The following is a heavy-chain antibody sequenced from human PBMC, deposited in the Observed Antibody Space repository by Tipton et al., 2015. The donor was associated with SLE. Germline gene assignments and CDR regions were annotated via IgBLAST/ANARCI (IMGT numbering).Heavy chain of an antibody. Sequence: GSLRLSCAASGFSFSIYWMTWVRQAPGKGLEWVANIKQDGSEKYYVDSVKGRFTISRDNAKNSLYLQMNSLRAEDTAVYYCARFRRPLDTPMDPLDYWGQGTLVTVSS. CDR2: IKQDGSEK. D-gene: IGHD5-18*01. V-gene: IGHV3-7*03. J-gene: IGHJ4*02. CDR3: ARFRRPLDTPMDPLDY. CDR1: GFSFSIYW.